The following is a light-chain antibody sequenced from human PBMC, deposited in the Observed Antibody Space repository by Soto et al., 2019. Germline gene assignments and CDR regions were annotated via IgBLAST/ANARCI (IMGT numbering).Light chain of an antibody. V-gene: IGKV3-11*01. Sequence: EIVLTQSPATLSLSPGERATLSCRASQSVSSYLAWYQQKPGQAPRLLIYDASNRATGIPARFSGSGSGTAFTLTISSVEPEDFSVYYCQQRGDFGGGTKVEIK. CDR2: DAS. CDR1: QSVSSY. CDR3: QQRGD. J-gene: IGKJ4*01.